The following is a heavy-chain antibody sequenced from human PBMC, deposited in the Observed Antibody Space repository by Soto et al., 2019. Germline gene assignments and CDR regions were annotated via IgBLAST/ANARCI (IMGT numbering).Heavy chain of an antibody. Sequence: ASVKVSCKVSGYTLTELSMHWVRQAPGKGLEWMGGFDPEDGETIYAQKFQGRVTMTEDTSTDTAYMELSSLRSEDTAVYYCAKRPLTAAGFDYWGQGTLVTVSS. CDR3: AKRPLTAAGFDY. CDR1: GYTLTELS. J-gene: IGHJ4*02. CDR2: FDPEDGET. V-gene: IGHV1-24*01. D-gene: IGHD6-13*01.